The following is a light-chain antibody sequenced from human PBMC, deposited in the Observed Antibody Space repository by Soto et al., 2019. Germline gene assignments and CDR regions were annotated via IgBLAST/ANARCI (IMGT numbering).Light chain of an antibody. J-gene: IGKJ2*01. CDR2: GAS. Sequence: EIVLTQSPGTLSLSPGERATLSCRASQSVSSSYLAWYQQKPGQAPRLLIYGASSRATGIPDRFSGSGSGTDFTLTISRLEREDFVVYYCQQYGSSPPYTFGEGTKLQIK. CDR1: QSVSSSY. V-gene: IGKV3-20*01. CDR3: QQYGSSPPYT.